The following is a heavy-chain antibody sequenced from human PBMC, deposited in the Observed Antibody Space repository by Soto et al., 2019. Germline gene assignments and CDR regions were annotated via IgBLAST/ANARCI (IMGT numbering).Heavy chain of an antibody. CDR2: IYYSGST. D-gene: IGHD6-19*01. CDR1: GGSISSYY. CDR3: ARAVAGPVAYYFDY. V-gene: IGHV4-59*01. Sequence: QVQLQESGPGLVKPSETLSLTCTVSGGSISSYYWSWIRQPPGKGLEWIGYIYYSGSTNYNPSLKSRVTISVDTSKNQFSLKLSSVTAADTAVYYCARAVAGPVAYYFDYWGQGTLVTVSS. J-gene: IGHJ4*02.